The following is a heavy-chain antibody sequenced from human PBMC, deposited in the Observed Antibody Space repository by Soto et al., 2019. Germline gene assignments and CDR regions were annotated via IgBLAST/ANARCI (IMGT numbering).Heavy chain of an antibody. D-gene: IGHD6-13*01. V-gene: IGHV3-23*01. CDR3: AKEGGSSWYYFDY. J-gene: IGHJ4*02. Sequence: LRLSCAASEVSIDDYAMSWVSKAPGKGLEWVSSITYTGVSTYYADSVKGRFTISRDNSDNTLYLQMNSLKAEDTAFYYCAKEGGSSWYYFDYWGRGTLVTVSS. CDR1: EVSIDDYA. CDR2: ITYTGVST.